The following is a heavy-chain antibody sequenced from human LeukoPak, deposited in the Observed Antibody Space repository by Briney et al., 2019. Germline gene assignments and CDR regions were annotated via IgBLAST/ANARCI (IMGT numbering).Heavy chain of an antibody. V-gene: IGHV1-2*02. CDR1: GYTSTSYY. Sequence: ASVKVSCKASGYTSTSYYMHWVRQAPGQGLEWMGWINPNSGGTNYAQKFQGRVTMTRDTSISTAYMELSRLRSDDTAVYYCARGRAAGSAYYYYMDVWGKGTTVAVSS. CDR3: ARGRAAGSAYYYYMDV. CDR2: INPNSGGT. D-gene: IGHD6-13*01. J-gene: IGHJ6*03.